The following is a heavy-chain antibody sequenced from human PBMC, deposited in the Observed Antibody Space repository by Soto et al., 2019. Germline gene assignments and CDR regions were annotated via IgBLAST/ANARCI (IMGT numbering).Heavy chain of an antibody. V-gene: IGHV4-30-4*01. CDR3: AREVYSYGNPVDY. J-gene: IGHJ4*02. D-gene: IGHD5-18*01. Sequence: QVQLQESGPGLVKPSQTLSLTCTVSGGSINSGDYYWSWIRQPPGKGLEWIGYIYYSGSTYYNPSLKSRATISIDTSKNQFSLKLSSVTVADTAVYYCAREVYSYGNPVDYWGQGTLVTVSS. CDR2: IYYSGST. CDR1: GGSINSGDYY.